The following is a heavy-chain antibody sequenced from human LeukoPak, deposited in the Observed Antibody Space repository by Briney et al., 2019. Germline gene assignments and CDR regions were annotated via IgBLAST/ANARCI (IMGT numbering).Heavy chain of an antibody. CDR3: ARGGVLLWFRELFGAFDI. Sequence: SETLSLTCAVYGGSFSGYYWSWIRQPPGKGLEWIGEINHSGSTNYNPSLKSRVTISVDTSTNQFSLKLSSVTAADTAVYYCARGGVLLWFRELFGAFDIWGQGTMVTVSS. CDR1: GGSFSGYY. J-gene: IGHJ3*02. D-gene: IGHD3-10*01. V-gene: IGHV4-34*01. CDR2: INHSGST.